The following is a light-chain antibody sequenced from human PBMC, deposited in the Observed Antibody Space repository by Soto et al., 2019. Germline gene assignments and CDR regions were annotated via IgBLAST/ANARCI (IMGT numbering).Light chain of an antibody. J-gene: IGLJ2*01. CDR2: GVN. Sequence: QSVLTQPPSASGSPGQSVTISCTGTSIDVGGYNYVSWYQHHPGKAPKLMIYGVNKRPSGVPDRFSGSKSGNTASLTVSGLQAEDEADYYCSSYAGSNNFVVFGGGIKLTVL. V-gene: IGLV2-8*01. CDR3: SSYAGSNNFVV. CDR1: SIDVGGYNY.